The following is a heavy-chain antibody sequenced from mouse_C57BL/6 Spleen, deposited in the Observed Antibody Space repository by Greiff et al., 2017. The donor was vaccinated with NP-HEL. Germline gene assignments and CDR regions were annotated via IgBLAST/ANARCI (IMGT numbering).Heavy chain of an antibody. CDR2: IYPGSGST. D-gene: IGHD2-2*01. CDR3: ERRDNGDDTGRFDY. V-gene: IGHV1-55*01. CDR1: GYTFTSYW. J-gene: IGHJ2*01. Sequence: VQLQQPGAELVKPGASVKMSCKASGYTFTSYWIPWVKQRPGQGLEWIGDIYPGSGSTNYNEKFKSKATLTVDTSSSTAYMQLSSLTSEDSAVYYGERRDNGDDTGRFDYWGQGTTLTVSA.